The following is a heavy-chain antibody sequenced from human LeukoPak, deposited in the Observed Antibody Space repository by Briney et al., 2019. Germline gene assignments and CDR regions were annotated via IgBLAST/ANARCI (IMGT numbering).Heavy chain of an antibody. V-gene: IGHV5-51*01. D-gene: IGHD4-11*01. Sequence: GESLKISCKGSGYIFTNYWIGWVRQMPGKGLEWMGIIHPGEFDTRYSPSFEGQVTISADKYISTAYLRWSSLKASDSGMYYCATWDINFVFDHWGQGTLVTVSA. CDR2: IHPGEFDT. CDR1: GYIFTNYW. J-gene: IGHJ4*02. CDR3: ATWDINFVFDH.